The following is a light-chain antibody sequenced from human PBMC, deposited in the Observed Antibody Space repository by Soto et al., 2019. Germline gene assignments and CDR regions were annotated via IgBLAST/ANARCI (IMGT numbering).Light chain of an antibody. V-gene: IGKV3-11*01. CDR3: QQRSNWPPIT. J-gene: IGKJ5*01. CDR1: QSVSSY. Sequence: EIVMTQSPATLSVSPGERDTLSCRASQSVSSYLAWYQQKPGQAPRLLIYDASNRATGIPARFSGSGSGTDFTLTISSLEPEDFAVYYCQQRSNWPPITFGQGTRLEIK. CDR2: DAS.